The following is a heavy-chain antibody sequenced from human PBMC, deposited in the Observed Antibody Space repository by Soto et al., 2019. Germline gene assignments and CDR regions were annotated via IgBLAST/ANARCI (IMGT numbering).Heavy chain of an antibody. V-gene: IGHV3-23*01. CDR3: AKVYGYSSSGFDY. D-gene: IGHD6-6*01. CDR1: GFTFSSYA. CDR2: ISGSGGST. Sequence: AVGSLRLSCAASGFTFSSYAMSWVRQAPGKGLERVSAISGSGGSTYYADSVKGRFTISRDNSKNTLYLQMNSLRAEDTAVYYCAKVYGYSSSGFDYWGQGTLVTVSS. J-gene: IGHJ4*02.